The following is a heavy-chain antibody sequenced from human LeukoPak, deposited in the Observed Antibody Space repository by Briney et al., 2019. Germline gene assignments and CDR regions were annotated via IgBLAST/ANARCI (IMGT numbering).Heavy chain of an antibody. J-gene: IGHJ4*02. CDR1: GGSFRGYY. V-gene: IGHV4-34*01. Sequence: SETLSLTCAGYGGSFRGYYWSWIRQPPGKGLEWIGEINHSGSTNYNPSLKSRVTISVDTSKDQFSLKLSSVTAADTAVYYCARGGVRGQLARRAAFDYWGQGTLVTVSS. CDR2: INHSGST. CDR3: ARGGVRGQLARRAAFDY. D-gene: IGHD6-6*01.